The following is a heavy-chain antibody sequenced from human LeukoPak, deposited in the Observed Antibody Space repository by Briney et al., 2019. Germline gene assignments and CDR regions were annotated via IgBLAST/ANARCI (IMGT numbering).Heavy chain of an antibody. J-gene: IGHJ4*02. CDR2: SNPNSGGT. V-gene: IGHV1-2*02. CDR3: ARGVFYPFGEIDY. CDR1: VYTGTVYY. D-gene: IGHD3-10*01. Sequence: SVKLSCKASVYTGTVYYMHWGRQAPGQGLGWMGWSNPNSGGTNYAQKFQGRVTMTRDTSISTAYKELSRLRSDDTAVYYCARGVFYPFGEIDYWRQGNLVTVSS.